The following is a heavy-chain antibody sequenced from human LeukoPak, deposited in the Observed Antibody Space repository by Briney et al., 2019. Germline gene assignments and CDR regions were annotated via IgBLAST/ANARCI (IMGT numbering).Heavy chain of an antibody. Sequence: GGPLSPPCAASGFPFSSYGMYWVRQAPGQGLEWGAFIRFDGSNKYYADSMKGRFTISRDNSKNTLYLQMNSLRAEDTAVYYCAKDLGSGSTTGYFDYWGRGTLVTVSS. CDR3: AKDLGSGSTTGYFDY. V-gene: IGHV3-30*02. J-gene: IGHJ4*02. CDR2: IRFDGSNK. D-gene: IGHD1-26*01. CDR1: GFPFSSYG.